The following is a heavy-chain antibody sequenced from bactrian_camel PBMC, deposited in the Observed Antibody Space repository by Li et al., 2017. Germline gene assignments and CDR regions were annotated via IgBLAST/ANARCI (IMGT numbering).Heavy chain of an antibody. J-gene: IGHJ7*01. V-gene: IGHV3S1*01. D-gene: IGHD6*01. CDR1: GFTFSSYW. Sequence: HVQLVESGGGLVQPGGSLRLSCAASGFTFSSYWMYWVRQAPGKGLEWVSSINDGGRSTNYADSVKGRFTISQDTAKNSLFLQMDGLKPDDTATYYCAAYYGGTGDCMVIGGSLSPTHNRMQYWGKGTQVTVS. CDR2: INDGGRST.